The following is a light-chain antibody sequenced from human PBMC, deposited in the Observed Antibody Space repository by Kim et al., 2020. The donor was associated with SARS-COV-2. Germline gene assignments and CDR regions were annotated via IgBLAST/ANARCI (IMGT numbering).Light chain of an antibody. J-gene: IGKJ4*02. CDR1: QNISSW. CDR2: DAS. Sequence: ASVGDRVTITCRASQNISSWLAWYQQKPEKAPKLLIYDASNLQSGVPSRFSGSGSGTVFTLTISSLQPDDFTTYYCQQYNSYPLTFGGGTKVDIK. V-gene: IGKV1-5*01. CDR3: QQYNSYPLT.